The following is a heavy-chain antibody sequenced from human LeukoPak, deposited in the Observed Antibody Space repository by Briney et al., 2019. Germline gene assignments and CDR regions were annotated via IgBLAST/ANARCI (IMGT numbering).Heavy chain of an antibody. D-gene: IGHD2-15*01. J-gene: IGHJ6*02. V-gene: IGHV3-9*01. CDR3: AKEKYCSGGSCYSAHYYYYGMDV. CDR1: GFTFDDYA. CDR2: ISWNSGSI. Sequence: PGGSLRLSCAASGFTFDDYAMQWVRQAPGKGLEWVSGISWNSGSIGYADSVKSRFTISRDNAKNSLYLQMNSLRAEDTALYYCAKEKYCSGGSCYSAHYYYYGMDVWGQGTTVTVSS.